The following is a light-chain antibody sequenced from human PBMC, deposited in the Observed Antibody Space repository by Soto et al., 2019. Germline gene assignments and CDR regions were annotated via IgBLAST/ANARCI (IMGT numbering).Light chain of an antibody. CDR2: ENN. V-gene: IGLV1-47*01. CDR1: SSNIGCSD. CDR3: ATWDDSLSGPV. J-gene: IGLJ2*01. Sequence: QSVLTQPPSVSGTPGQRVSISCSGSSSNIGCSDVYWYQQLPGTAPKLFIYENNRRPSGVPDRFSGSKSGTSASLAISGLRSEDEADYYCATWDDSLSGPVFGGGTKLTVL.